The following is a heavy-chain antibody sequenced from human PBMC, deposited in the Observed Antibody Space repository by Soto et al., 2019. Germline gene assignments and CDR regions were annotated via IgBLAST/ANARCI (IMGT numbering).Heavy chain of an antibody. Sequence: PSETLSLTCTVSGGSISSGGYYWSWIRQHPGKFLVFIGCIFYIGCIYYIPSLKSRVTISVDTSKNQFSLKLSSLTAADTAVYYCARHNGPLYVGYYYDMDVWGQGTTVTVSS. V-gene: IGHV4-39*01. CDR2: IFYIGCI. CDR3: ARHNGPLYVGYYYDMDV. D-gene: IGHD3-16*01. CDR1: GGSISSGGYY. J-gene: IGHJ6*02.